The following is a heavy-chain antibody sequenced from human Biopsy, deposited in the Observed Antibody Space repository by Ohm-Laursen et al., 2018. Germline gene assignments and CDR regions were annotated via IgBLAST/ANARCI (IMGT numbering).Heavy chain of an antibody. Sequence: SLRLSCTASGFTFSSYAMAWVRQAPGKGLEWVSGIRDSGDSAYHADSVKGRFTISRDNSRNTLYLQMNSLRAEDTAVYFCTNHYCGGITCLMNFWGQGTLVTVSS. CDR1: GFTFSSYA. CDR2: IRDSGDSA. J-gene: IGHJ4*02. CDR3: TNHYCGGITCLMNF. V-gene: IGHV3-23*01. D-gene: IGHD2-21*01.